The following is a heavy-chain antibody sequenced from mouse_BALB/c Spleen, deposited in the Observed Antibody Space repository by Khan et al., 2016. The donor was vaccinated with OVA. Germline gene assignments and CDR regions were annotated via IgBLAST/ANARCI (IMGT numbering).Heavy chain of an antibody. CDR3: ARVYGGDFDY. J-gene: IGHJ2*01. D-gene: IGHD1-1*01. CDR2: ISYSGNT. CDR1: GYSITSDYA. V-gene: IGHV3-2*02. Sequence: EVQLQESGPGLVKPSQSLSLICTVTGYSITSDYAWNWIRQFPGNKLEWMGFISYSGNTKYNPSLKSRISITRDTSKNQFFLQLNSVNTEDTATYYCARVYGGDFDYWGQGTTLTVSS.